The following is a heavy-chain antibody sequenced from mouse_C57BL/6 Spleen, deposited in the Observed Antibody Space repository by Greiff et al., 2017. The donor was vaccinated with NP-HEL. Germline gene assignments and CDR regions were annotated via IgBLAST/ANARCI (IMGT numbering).Heavy chain of an antibody. CDR2: INPNNGGT. Sequence: EVQLQQSGPELVKPGASVKISCKASGYTFTDYYMNWVKQSHGKSLEWIGDINPNNGGTSYNQKFKGKATLTVDKSSSTAYMALRSLTSEDSAVYYCARERGPYYFDYWGQGTTLTVSS. V-gene: IGHV1-26*01. J-gene: IGHJ2*01. CDR1: GYTFTDYY. CDR3: ARERGPYYFDY.